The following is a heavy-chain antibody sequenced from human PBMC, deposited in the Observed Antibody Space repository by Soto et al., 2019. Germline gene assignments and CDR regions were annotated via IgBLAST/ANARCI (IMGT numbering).Heavy chain of an antibody. J-gene: IGHJ2*01. CDR3: ARGNHRWLQLWYFDL. D-gene: IGHD5-12*01. CDR1: GGTFSSYT. Sequence: QVQLVQSGAEVKKPGSSVTVSCKASGGTFSSYTISWVRQAPGQGLEWMGGIIPIFGTANYAQKFQGRVTITEDLSRXTAYMELSSLRSEDTAVYYCARGNHRWLQLWYFDLWGRGTLVTVSS. V-gene: IGHV1-69*12. CDR2: IIPIFGTA.